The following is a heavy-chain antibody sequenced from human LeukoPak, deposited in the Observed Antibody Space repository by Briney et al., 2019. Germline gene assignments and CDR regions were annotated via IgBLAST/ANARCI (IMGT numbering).Heavy chain of an antibody. Sequence: GGSLRLPCAASGFTVSSNYMSWVRQAPGKGLEWVSVIYSGGSTYYADSVKGRFTISRDNSKNTLYLQMNSLRVEDTAVYYCAKDGGPSSSGSQFFNYWGQGALVTVSS. CDR1: GFTVSSNY. CDR3: AKDGGPSSSGSQFFNY. D-gene: IGHD1-26*01. CDR2: IYSGGST. V-gene: IGHV3-53*01. J-gene: IGHJ4*02.